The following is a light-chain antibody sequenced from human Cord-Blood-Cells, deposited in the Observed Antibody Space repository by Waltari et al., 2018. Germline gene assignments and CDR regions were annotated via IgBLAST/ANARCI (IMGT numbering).Light chain of an antibody. J-gene: IGLJ3*02. V-gene: IGLV2-23*01. CDR2: EGS. CDR1: SSDVGSYTL. CDR3: CSYAGSSTWV. Sequence: QSALTQPASVSGSPGQSITISCPGTSSDVGSYTLVSWYQQHPGKAPKLMIYEGSKRPSGVSNRFSGSKPGNPASLTISGLQAEDEADYYCCSYAGSSTWVFGGGTKLTVL.